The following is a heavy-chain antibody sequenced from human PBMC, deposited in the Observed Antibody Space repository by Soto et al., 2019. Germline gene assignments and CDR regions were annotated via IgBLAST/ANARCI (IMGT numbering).Heavy chain of an antibody. V-gene: IGHV1-69*13. J-gene: IGHJ4*02. CDR1: GGTFSSYA. Sequence: ASVKVSCKASGGTFSSYAISWVRQAPGQGLEWMGGIIPIFGTANYAQKFQGRVTITADESTSTAYMELSSLRSEDTAVYYCARSYCSSTSCYFGAIDYWGQGTLVTVSS. CDR3: ARSYCSSTSCYFGAIDY. D-gene: IGHD2-2*01. CDR2: IIPIFGTA.